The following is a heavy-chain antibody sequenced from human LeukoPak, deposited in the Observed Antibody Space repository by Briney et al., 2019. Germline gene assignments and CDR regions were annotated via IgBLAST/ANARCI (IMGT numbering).Heavy chain of an antibody. V-gene: IGHV4-34*01. D-gene: IGHD1-1*01. CDR2: INHSGST. J-gene: IGHJ4*02. Sequence: KTSETLSLTCAVYGGSFSGYYWSWIRQPPGKGLEWLGEINHSGSTNYNPSLKSRVTISVDTSKNQFSLKLSSVTAADTAVYYCASSALFDPTGTTHRADYWGQGTRVTVSS. CDR1: GGSFSGYY. CDR3: ASSALFDPTGTTHRADY.